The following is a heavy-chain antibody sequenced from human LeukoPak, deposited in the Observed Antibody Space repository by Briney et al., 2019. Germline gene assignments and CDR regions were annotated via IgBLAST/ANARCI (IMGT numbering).Heavy chain of an antibody. J-gene: IGHJ4*02. CDR3: ARHYDSSGYWYYFDY. Sequence: SETLSLTCAVYGGSFSGYYWSWIRQPPGKGLEWIGYIYYSGSTNYNPSLKSRVTISVDTSKNQFSLKLNSVTAADTAVYYCARHYDSSGYWYYFDYWGQGTLVTVSS. CDR2: IYYSGST. V-gene: IGHV4-59*08. D-gene: IGHD3-22*01. CDR1: GGSFSGYY.